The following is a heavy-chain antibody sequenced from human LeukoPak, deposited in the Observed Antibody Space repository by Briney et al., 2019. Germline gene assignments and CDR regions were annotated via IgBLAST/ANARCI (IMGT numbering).Heavy chain of an antibody. Sequence: SETLSLTCTVSGGSISSGSYYWSWIRQPAGKGLEWIGRIYTSGSTNYNPSLESRVTISVDTSKNQFSLKLSSVTAADTAVYYCARDRGAGGQGFDPWGQGTLVTVSS. CDR1: GGSISSGSYY. V-gene: IGHV4-61*02. CDR2: IYTSGST. D-gene: IGHD3-16*01. CDR3: ARDRGAGGQGFDP. J-gene: IGHJ5*02.